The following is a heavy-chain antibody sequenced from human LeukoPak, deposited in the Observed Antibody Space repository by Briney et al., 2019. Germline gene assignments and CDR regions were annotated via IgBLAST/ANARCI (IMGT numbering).Heavy chain of an antibody. J-gene: IGHJ4*02. D-gene: IGHD2-21*02. CDR2: ISGSGGST. V-gene: IGHV3-23*01. Sequence: GGSLRLSCAASGFTFSSYGMSWVRQAPGKGLEWVSAISGSGGSTYYADSVKGRFTISRDNSKNTLYLQMSSLRAEDTAVYYCARDHRTISLVVVTAILGYWGQGTLVTVSS. CDR3: ARDHRTISLVVVTAILGY. CDR1: GFTFSSYG.